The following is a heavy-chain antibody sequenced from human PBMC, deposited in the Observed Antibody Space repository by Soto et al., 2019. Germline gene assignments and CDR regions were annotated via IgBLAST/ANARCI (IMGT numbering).Heavy chain of an antibody. CDR3: ATSARDGLNPGY. CDR1: GGTFSSYA. V-gene: IGHV1-69*06. CDR2: IIPIFGTA. J-gene: IGHJ4*02. Sequence: SVKVSCKASGGTFSSYAINWVRQAPGQGLEWMGGIIPIFGTANYAQKFQGRVTITADKSTSTAYMELSSLRSEDTAVYYCATSARDGLNPGYWGQGTLVTVSS.